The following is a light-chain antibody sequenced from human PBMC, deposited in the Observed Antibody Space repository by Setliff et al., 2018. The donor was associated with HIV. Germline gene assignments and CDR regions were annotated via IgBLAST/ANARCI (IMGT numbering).Light chain of an antibody. Sequence: QSALTQPASVSGSPGQSITISCTGTGTDVGLYNLVSWYQQRPGKAPKLILYEVSKWPSGVSDRFSGSKSGNTASLTISDLQAEDEADYYCGSCTSTSPCAFGTGTKVTVL. V-gene: IGLV2-23*02. CDR3: GSCTSTSPCA. J-gene: IGLJ1*01. CDR1: GTDVGLYNL. CDR2: EVS.